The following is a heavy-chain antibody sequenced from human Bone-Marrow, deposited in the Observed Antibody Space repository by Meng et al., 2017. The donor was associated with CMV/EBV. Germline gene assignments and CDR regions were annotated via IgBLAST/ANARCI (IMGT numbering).Heavy chain of an antibody. V-gene: IGHV3-74*01. CDR3: AKGLPGIAAALGV. Sequence: GESLKISCVASGFTFSSYSMNWVRQAPGKGLVWVSRINSDGSSTSYADSVKGRFTISRDNSKNTLYLQMNSLRAEDTAVYYCAKGLPGIAAALGVWGQGTTVTVSS. D-gene: IGHD6-13*01. CDR1: GFTFSSYS. CDR2: INSDGSST. J-gene: IGHJ6*02.